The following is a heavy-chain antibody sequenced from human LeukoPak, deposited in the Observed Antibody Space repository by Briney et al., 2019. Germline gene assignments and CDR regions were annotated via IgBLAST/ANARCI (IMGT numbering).Heavy chain of an antibody. J-gene: IGHJ6*02. CDR1: GFTFSSYA. V-gene: IGHV3-23*01. D-gene: IGHD2-2*01. CDR2: ISGSGGST. Sequence: GGSLRLSCAASGFTFSSYAMTWVRQGPGKGLEWVSAISGSGGSTDYADSVKGRFTISRDNSKNPLYLQMNSLRAEDTAVYYCAREDIVVVPAATGGYYYYGMDVWGQGTTVTVSS. CDR3: AREDIVVVPAATGGYYYYGMDV.